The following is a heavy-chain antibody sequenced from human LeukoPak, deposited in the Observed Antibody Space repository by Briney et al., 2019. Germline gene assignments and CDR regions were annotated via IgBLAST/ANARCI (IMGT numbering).Heavy chain of an antibody. CDR1: GGSISSSGYY. V-gene: IGHV4-39*01. D-gene: IGHD2-15*01. J-gene: IGHJ4*02. CDR2: IYSHVRT. Sequence: SETLSLTCTVSGGSISSSGYYWGWIRQPPGKELERIGGIYSHVRTYNNTSLNSRVTISVEASKNKFSLRLASVTAADTAVYYCARLDCSGATCYSDYWGQGTLVTVSS. CDR3: ARLDCSGATCYSDY.